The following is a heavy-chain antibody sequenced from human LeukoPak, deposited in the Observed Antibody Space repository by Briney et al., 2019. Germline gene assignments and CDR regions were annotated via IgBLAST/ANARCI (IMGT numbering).Heavy chain of an antibody. CDR2: ISAYNGNT. D-gene: IGHD2-2*01. Sequence: GASVKVSCKASGYTFTSYGISWVRQAPGQGLEWMGWISAYNGNTNYAQKLQGRVTMTTDTSTSTAYMELRSLRSDDSAVYYCARVRGYCSSTSCYYYYGMDVWGQGATVTVSS. CDR1: GYTFTSYG. J-gene: IGHJ6*02. CDR3: ARVRGYCSSTSCYYYYGMDV. V-gene: IGHV1-18*01.